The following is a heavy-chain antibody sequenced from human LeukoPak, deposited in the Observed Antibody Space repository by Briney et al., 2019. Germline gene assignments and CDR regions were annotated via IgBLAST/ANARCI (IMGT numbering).Heavy chain of an antibody. CDR3: TTDMTDYYDSSGSPPPPFDY. J-gene: IGHJ4*02. D-gene: IGHD3-22*01. V-gene: IGHV3-53*01. Sequence: GGSLRLSCAASGFTFSSYEMNWVRQAPGKGLEWVSVIYSGGSTYYADSVKGRFTISRDNSKNTLYLQMNSLKTEDTAVYYCTTDMTDYYDSSGSPPPPFDYWGQGTLVTVSS. CDR1: GFTFSSYE. CDR2: IYSGGST.